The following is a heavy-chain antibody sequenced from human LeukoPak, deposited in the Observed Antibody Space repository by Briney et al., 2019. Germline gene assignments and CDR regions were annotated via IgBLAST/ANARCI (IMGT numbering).Heavy chain of an antibody. J-gene: IGHJ4*02. CDR3: AKDVYGDYAPFDY. Sequence: SGGSLRLSCTVSGFTVSSNSMSWVRQAPGKGLEWVSFIYSGTIHYSDSVKGRFTISRDNSKNTLYLQMNSLRAEDTAVYYCAKDVYGDYAPFDYWGQGTLVTVSS. V-gene: IGHV3-53*01. D-gene: IGHD4-17*01. CDR2: IYSGTI. CDR1: GFTVSSNS.